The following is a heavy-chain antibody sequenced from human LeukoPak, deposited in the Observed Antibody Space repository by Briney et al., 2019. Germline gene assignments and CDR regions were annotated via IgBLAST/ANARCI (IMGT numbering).Heavy chain of an antibody. D-gene: IGHD3-22*01. CDR1: GFTLSSYG. J-gene: IGHJ4*02. V-gene: IGHV3-33*08. CDR2: IWYDGSNK. CDR3: ARSYYYDSSHTVDY. Sequence: GGSLRLSCAASGFTLSSYGMHWVRQAPGKGLEWVAVIWYDGSNKYYADSVKGRFTISRDNSKNTLYLQMNSLRAEDTAVYYCARSYYYDSSHTVDYWGQGTLVTVSS.